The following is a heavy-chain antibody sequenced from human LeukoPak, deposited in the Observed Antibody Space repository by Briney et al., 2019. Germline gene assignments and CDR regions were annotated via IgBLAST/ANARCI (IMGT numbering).Heavy chain of an antibody. CDR2: TSGSGGST. Sequence: PGGSLRLSCAASGLPFSSYAMSWVRQAPGKGLEWVSGTSGSGGSTYYADSVKGRFTISRDNSKNTLYLQMNSLRAEDTAVYYCARSLRIQLWLFDYWGQGTLVTVSS. D-gene: IGHD5-18*01. J-gene: IGHJ4*02. CDR1: GLPFSSYA. V-gene: IGHV3-23*01. CDR3: ARSLRIQLWLFDY.